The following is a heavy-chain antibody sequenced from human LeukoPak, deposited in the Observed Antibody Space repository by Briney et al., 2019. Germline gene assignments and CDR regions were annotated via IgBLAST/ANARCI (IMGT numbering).Heavy chain of an antibody. J-gene: IGHJ6*02. V-gene: IGHV4-30-4*01. D-gene: IGHD1-20*01. CDR1: GGSISSGDYY. CDR3: ARDGITGRYYYYYGMDV. Sequence: SETLSLTCTVSGGSISSGDYYWSWIRQPPGKGLEWIGYIYYSGSTYYNPSLKSRVTISVDTSKNQFSLKLSSVTAADTAVYYCARDGITGRYYYYYGMDVWGQGTTVTVSS. CDR2: IYYSGST.